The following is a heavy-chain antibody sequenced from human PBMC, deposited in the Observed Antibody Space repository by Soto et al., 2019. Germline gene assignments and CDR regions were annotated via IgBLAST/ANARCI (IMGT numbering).Heavy chain of an antibody. CDR2: IYHSGST. Sequence: QVHLQESGPGLVKASGTQSLTCAVAGDAISRSYWWSWVRQPPGKGLEWIGQIYHSGSTNYNPSLKSRVTISVDKSKNQFSLKLSSVTAADTAVYYCARSDTAMVTFWGQGTLVTVSS. V-gene: IGHV4-4*02. D-gene: IGHD5-18*01. J-gene: IGHJ4*02. CDR3: ARSDTAMVTF. CDR1: GDAISRSYW.